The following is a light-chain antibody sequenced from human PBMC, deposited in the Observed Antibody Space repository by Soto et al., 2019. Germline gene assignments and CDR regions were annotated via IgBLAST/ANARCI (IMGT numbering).Light chain of an antibody. CDR3: QQYDYLPLT. Sequence: DIQMTQSPSSLSASVGDRVTITCQASQGISDFLNWYQQKPGKAPKLLIYDASNLETGVPSRFSRGGSGTDFTFTISSLQPEDIETYYCQQYDYLPLTFGGGTKVDIK. V-gene: IGKV1-33*01. J-gene: IGKJ4*01. CDR2: DAS. CDR1: QGISDF.